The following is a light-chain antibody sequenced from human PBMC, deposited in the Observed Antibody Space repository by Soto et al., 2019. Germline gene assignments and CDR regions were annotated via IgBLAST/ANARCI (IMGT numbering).Light chain of an antibody. Sequence: DIQMTQSPSSLSASVGDRVTITCQASQDISNYLNWYQQKPGKDPKLLIYDASNLETGVPSRFSGSGSGTDFTFTISSLQPEDIATYYCQQYDNLPPYTFGHGTKLEIK. V-gene: IGKV1-33*01. CDR1: QDISNY. CDR2: DAS. CDR3: QQYDNLPPYT. J-gene: IGKJ2*01.